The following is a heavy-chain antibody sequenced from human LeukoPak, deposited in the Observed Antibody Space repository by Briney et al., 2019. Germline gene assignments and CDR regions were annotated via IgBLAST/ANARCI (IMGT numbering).Heavy chain of an antibody. D-gene: IGHD3-10*01. J-gene: IGHJ6*02. CDR3: VRWEMVPYYYYGMDV. Sequence: GSSVKVSCKASGGTFSSYAISWVRQAPGQGLEWMGRIIPILGIANYAQKFQGRVTITADKSTSTAYMELSSLRSEDTAVYYCVRWEMVPYYYYGMDVWGQGTTVTVSS. V-gene: IGHV1-69*04. CDR1: GGTFSSYA. CDR2: IIPILGIA.